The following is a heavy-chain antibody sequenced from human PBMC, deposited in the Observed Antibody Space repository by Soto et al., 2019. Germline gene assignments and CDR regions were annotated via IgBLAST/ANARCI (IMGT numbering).Heavy chain of an antibody. CDR1: GGSISSSSYY. J-gene: IGHJ4*02. V-gene: IGHV4-39*01. D-gene: IGHD6-13*01. Sequence: LSLTCTVSGGSISSSSYYWGWIRQPPGKGLEWIGSIYYSGSTYYNPSLKSRVTISVDTSKNQFSLKLSSVTAADTAVYYCARVLSSSWRSFDFWSQRTPITVPS. CDR2: IYYSGST. CDR3: ARVLSSSWRSFDF.